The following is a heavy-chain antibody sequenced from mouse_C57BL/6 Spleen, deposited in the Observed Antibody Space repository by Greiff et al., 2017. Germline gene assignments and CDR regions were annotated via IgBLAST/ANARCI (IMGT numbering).Heavy chain of an antibody. CDR1: GYTFTSYW. Sequence: VKLQQPGAELVMPGASVKLSCKASGYTFTSYWMHWVKQRPGQGLEWIGEIDPSDSYTNYNQKFKGKSTLTVDKSSSTAYMQLSSLTSEDSAVYYCARRNYYGSSYWYFDVWGTRTTVTVSS. V-gene: IGHV1-69*01. CDR2: IDPSDSYT. CDR3: ARRNYYGSSYWYFDV. D-gene: IGHD1-1*01. J-gene: IGHJ1*03.